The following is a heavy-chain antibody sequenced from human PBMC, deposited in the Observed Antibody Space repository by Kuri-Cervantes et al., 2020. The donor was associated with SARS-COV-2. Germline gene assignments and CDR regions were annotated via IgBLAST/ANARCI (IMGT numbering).Heavy chain of an antibody. CDR1: GGSISSSSYY. CDR3: ARRWGGYCSSTSCPGYFDY. J-gene: IGHJ4*02. Sequence: SETLSLTCTVSGGSISSSSYYWGWIRQPPGKGLEWIGSIYYSGSTYYNPSLKSRVTISVDTSKNQFSLKLSSVTAADTAVYYCARRWGGYCSSTSCPGYFDYWGQGTLVTVSS. CDR2: IYYSGST. D-gene: IGHD2-2*01. V-gene: IGHV4-39*01.